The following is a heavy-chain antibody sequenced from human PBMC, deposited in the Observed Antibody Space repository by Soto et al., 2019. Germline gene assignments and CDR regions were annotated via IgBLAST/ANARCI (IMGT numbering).Heavy chain of an antibody. V-gene: IGHV2-5*02. CDR2: IYWDDDK. D-gene: IGHD3-3*01. CDR1: GFSLSTSGVG. J-gene: IGHJ4*02. Sequence: SGPTLVNPTQTLALTCTFSGFSLSTSGVGVGWIRQPPGKALEGLVIIYWDDDKRYSPSLRSRLTISKDTSKNQVVLIMTNVDPEDTATYFCAHRRIGVSQWNYGDFDYWGQGILVTVSS. CDR3: AHRRIGVSQWNYGDFDY.